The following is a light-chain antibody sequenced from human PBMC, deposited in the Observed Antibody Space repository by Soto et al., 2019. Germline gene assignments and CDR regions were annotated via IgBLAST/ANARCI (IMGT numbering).Light chain of an antibody. J-gene: IGKJ5*01. CDR3: QQTFSTPIT. CDR1: QGISSY. CDR2: AAP. V-gene: IGKV1D-8*03. Sequence: VIWMTQSPSLLSASTGYRVTISCRMSQGISSYLAWYQQKPGKAPTLLIYAAPTLESAVPPRFSGAGSETEFTLTINGLQPDDFATYYCQQTFSTPITFGQGTRLEIK.